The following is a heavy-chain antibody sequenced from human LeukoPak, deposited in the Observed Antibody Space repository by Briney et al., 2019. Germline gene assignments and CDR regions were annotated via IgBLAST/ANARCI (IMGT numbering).Heavy chain of an antibody. J-gene: IGHJ4*02. D-gene: IGHD1-7*01. CDR1: GFTFDDYG. CDR3: ARAGLYNWNYEGTAYFDY. V-gene: IGHV3-20*04. Sequence: GGSLRLSCAASGFTFDDYGMSWVRQAPGEGRKWVSGISWNGGSTGYADSVKGRFTISRDSAKNSLYLQMNSLRAEDTALYYCARAGLYNWNYEGTAYFDYWGQGTLVTVSS. CDR2: ISWNGGST.